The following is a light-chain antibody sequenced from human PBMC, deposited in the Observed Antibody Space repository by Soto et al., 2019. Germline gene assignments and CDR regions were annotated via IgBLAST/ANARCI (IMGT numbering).Light chain of an antibody. CDR3: QQYSRPPFT. Sequence: IALTQSPGTLSLSPGERAIFSCRASQTVSSSYLAWYQQKPGHTPRLLIYGASRRATGIPDRFSGSGSGTDFPLTISRLEPEDVAVYYCQQYSRPPFTFGQGTRLEIK. CDR1: QTVSSSY. CDR2: GAS. V-gene: IGKV3-20*01. J-gene: IGKJ5*01.